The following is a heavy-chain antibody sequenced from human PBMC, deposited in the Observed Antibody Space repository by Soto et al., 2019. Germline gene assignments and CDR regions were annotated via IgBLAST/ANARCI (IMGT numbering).Heavy chain of an antibody. Sequence: QVKLVQSGGEVKKPGASVKLSCTASGYTFTSYGISWVRQTPGQGLEWMGWISAYNGKTNYAQNVQGRVTMTTDTSTRTAYMGLRSLRSDDTAVYYCARGGDVNYYHGMDVWGQGTTVTVSS. V-gene: IGHV1-18*01. CDR1: GYTFTSYG. CDR2: ISAYNGKT. D-gene: IGHD5-12*01. J-gene: IGHJ6*02. CDR3: ARGGDVNYYHGMDV.